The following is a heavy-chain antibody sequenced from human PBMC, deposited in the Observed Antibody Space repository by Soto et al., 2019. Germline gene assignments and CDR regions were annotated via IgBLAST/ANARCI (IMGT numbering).Heavy chain of an antibody. J-gene: IGHJ4*02. CDR3: ARLKVDTAFDY. Sequence: SETLSLTCTVSGGSISSSSYYWGWIRQPPGKGLEWIGSIYYSGSTYYNPSLKSRVTISVDTSKNQFSLKLSSVTAADTAVYYCARLKVDTAFDYWGQGTLVTVSS. CDR2: IYYSGST. CDR1: GGSISSSSYY. V-gene: IGHV4-39*01. D-gene: IGHD5-18*01.